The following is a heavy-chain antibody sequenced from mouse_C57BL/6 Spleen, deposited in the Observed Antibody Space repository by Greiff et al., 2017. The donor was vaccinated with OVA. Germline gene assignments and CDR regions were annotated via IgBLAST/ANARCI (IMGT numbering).Heavy chain of an antibody. V-gene: IGHV1-5*01. D-gene: IGHD2-4*01. Sequence: VQLQQSGTVLARPGASVKMSCETSGYTFTSYWMHWVKQRPGQGLEWIGAIYPGNSDTSYNQKFKGKAKLTAVTSASTAYMELSSLTNEDSAVYYCTRSPSYYDYDGFAYWGQGTLVTVSA. CDR1: GYTFTSYW. J-gene: IGHJ3*01. CDR3: TRSPSYYDYDGFAY. CDR2: IYPGNSDT.